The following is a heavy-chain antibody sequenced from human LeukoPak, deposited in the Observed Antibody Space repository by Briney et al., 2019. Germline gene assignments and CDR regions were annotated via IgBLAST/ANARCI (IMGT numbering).Heavy chain of an antibody. D-gene: IGHD3-9*01. CDR3: ARGYYYYDILTGHDY. CDR1: GDTFTSYG. CDR2: ISAYNGNT. Sequence: ASVNVSGKASGDTFTSYGISWVRQAPGQGLEWMGWISAYNGNTNYAQKLQGRVTMTTDTSTSTAYMELRSLRSDDTAVYYCARGYYYYDILTGHDYWGQGTLLTVSS. J-gene: IGHJ4*02. V-gene: IGHV1-18*01.